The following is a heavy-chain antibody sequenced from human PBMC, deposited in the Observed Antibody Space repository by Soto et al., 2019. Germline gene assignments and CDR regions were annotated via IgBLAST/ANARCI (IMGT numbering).Heavy chain of an antibody. CDR2: MNPNSGNT. D-gene: IGHD3-10*01. V-gene: IGHV1-8*01. J-gene: IGHJ5*02. CDR1: GYTFTSYD. Sequence: ASVKVSCKASGYTFTSYDINWVRQATGQGLEWMGWMNPNSGNTGYAQKFQGRVTMTRNTSISTAYMELSSLRSEDTAVYYCARGHGSGSYYNGDPPFDPCGQGTLVTVSS. CDR3: ARGHGSGSYYNGDPPFDP.